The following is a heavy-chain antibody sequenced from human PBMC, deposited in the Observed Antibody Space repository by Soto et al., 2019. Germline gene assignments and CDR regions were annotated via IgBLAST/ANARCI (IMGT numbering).Heavy chain of an antibody. D-gene: IGHD2-21*01. V-gene: IGHV4-59*01. CDR1: GGSISSYY. CDR2: IYYSGST. J-gene: IGHJ4*02. CDR3: ARASRDCYNLIYYFDY. Sequence: PSETLSLTCTVSGGSISSYYWSWIRQPPGKGLEWIGYIYYSGSTNYNPSLKSRVTISVDTSKNQFSLKLSSVTAADTAVYYCARASRDCYNLIYYFDYWGQGTLVTVSS.